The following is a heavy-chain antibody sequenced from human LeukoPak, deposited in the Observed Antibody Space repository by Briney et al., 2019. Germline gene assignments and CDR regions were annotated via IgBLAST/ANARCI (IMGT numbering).Heavy chain of an antibody. CDR1: GYTFTSYG. D-gene: IGHD2-2*01. V-gene: IGHV1-18*01. CDR2: ISAYNGNT. Sequence: ASVTVSCKASGYTFTSYGISWVRQAPGQGREWMGWISAYNGNTNYEQKLQGRVTMTTGTSTSTAYMELRSLRSDDTAVYHCARDYCSSTSCYHWFDPWGQGTLVTVSS. CDR3: ARDYCSSTSCYHWFDP. J-gene: IGHJ5*02.